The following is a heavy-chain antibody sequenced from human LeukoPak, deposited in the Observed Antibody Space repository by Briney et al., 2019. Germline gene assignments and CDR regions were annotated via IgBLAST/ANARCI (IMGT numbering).Heavy chain of an antibody. CDR2: IIPIFGTA. J-gene: IGHJ5*02. CDR1: EGTFSSYA. D-gene: IGHD3-10*01. V-gene: IGHV1-69*13. Sequence: SVKVSCKASEGTFSSYAISWVRQAPGQGLEWMGGIIPIFGTANYAQKFQGRVTITADESTSTAYMELSSLRSEDTAVYYCASEAYYYGSGSSTNWFDPWGQGTLVTVSS. CDR3: ASEAYYYGSGSSTNWFDP.